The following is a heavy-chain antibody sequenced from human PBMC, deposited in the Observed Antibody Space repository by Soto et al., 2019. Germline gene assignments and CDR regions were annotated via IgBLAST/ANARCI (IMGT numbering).Heavy chain of an antibody. V-gene: IGHV3-30-3*01. J-gene: IGHJ6*02. CDR2: ISYDGSNK. D-gene: IGHD2-15*01. Sequence: GGSLRLSCAASGFTFSSYAMHWVRQAPGKGLEWVAVISYDGSNKYYADSVKGRFTISRDNSKNTLYLQMNSLRAEDTAVYYCARDGPVVVVAAIRKSNYYYYGMDVWGQGTTVTVSS. CDR1: GFTFSSYA. CDR3: ARDGPVVVVAAIRKSNYYYYGMDV.